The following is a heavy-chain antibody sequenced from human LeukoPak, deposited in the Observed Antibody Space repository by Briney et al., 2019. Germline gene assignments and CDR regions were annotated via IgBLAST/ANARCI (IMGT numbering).Heavy chain of an antibody. Sequence: SETLSLTCAVYGGSFSGYYWSWIRQPPGKGLEWIGEINHSGSTNYDPSLKSRVNIAVDTSKNQFSLKLSSVTAADTAVYYCARGGVRGGSDYWGQGTLVTVSS. CDR1: GGSFSGYY. CDR3: ARGGVRGGSDY. D-gene: IGHD3-10*01. CDR2: INHSGST. V-gene: IGHV4-34*01. J-gene: IGHJ4*02.